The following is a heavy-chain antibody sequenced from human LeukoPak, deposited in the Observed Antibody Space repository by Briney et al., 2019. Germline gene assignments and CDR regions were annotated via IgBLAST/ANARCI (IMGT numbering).Heavy chain of an antibody. D-gene: IGHD3-16*01. CDR3: SRWGTLCSCHY. Sequence: GEPLRLLCAACGFTFSSYWMHWVRQAPGKGLVWVSRMNSDGSSTSYADSVKGRFTISRDNAKNTLYPQMNSLSAENTALYCCSRWGTLCSCHYWRQGTLVSVSS. CDR1: GFTFSSYW. V-gene: IGHV3-74*01. CDR2: MNSDGSST. J-gene: IGHJ4*02.